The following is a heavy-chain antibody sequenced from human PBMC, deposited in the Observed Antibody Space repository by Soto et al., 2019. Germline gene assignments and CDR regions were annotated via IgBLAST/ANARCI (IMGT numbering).Heavy chain of an antibody. Sequence: VGSLRLSCTSSLFTVSSNYMSLVLKSPVKLLELVSAIYSGGSTYYADSVKGRFTISRDNSKNTLYLQMNSLRAEDTAVYYCARDHSLGYYYGMEVWGQGTTVTVSS. CDR1: LFTVSSNY. V-gene: IGHV3-53*01. CDR2: IYSGGST. CDR3: ARDHSLGYYYGMEV. J-gene: IGHJ6*02. D-gene: IGHD4-4*01.